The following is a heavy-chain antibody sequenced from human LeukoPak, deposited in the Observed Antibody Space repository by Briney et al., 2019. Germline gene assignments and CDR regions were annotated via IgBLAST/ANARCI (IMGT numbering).Heavy chain of an antibody. CDR3: ARGGVPAASYYFDY. CDR1: GGTFSSYA. J-gene: IGHJ4*02. CDR2: IIPIFGTA. D-gene: IGHD2-2*01. Sequence: SVKVSCKASGGTFSSYAIGWVRQAPGQGLEWMGGIIPIFGTANYAQKFQGRVTITADESTSTAYMELSSLRSEDTAVYYCARGGVPAASYYFDYWGQGTLVTVSS. V-gene: IGHV1-69*13.